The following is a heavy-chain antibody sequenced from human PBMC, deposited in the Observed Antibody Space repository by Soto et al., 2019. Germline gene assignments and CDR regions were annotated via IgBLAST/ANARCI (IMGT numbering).Heavy chain of an antibody. Sequence: SLRLSCAASGFTFSSYGMHWVRQAQGKGLEWVAFIWYDGSNKYYADSVKGRFTISRDNSKNTLYLQMNSLRAEDTAVYYCARMLGYCSGGSCYSGYYYGMDVWGQGTTVTVSS. D-gene: IGHD2-15*01. J-gene: IGHJ6*02. CDR3: ARMLGYCSGGSCYSGYYYGMDV. CDR1: GFTFSSYG. CDR2: IWYDGSNK. V-gene: IGHV3-33*01.